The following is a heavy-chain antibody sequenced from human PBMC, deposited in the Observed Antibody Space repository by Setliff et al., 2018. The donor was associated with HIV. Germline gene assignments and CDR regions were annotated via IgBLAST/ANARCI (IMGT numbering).Heavy chain of an antibody. J-gene: IGHJ3*02. CDR1: GGSISRRNYY. CDR2: IYYSGNT. D-gene: IGHD4-17*01. Sequence: PSETLSLTCTVSGGSISRRNYYWAWIRQPPGKGLEWIGTIYYSGNTHYNPSLNSRVIISVDTSKNQFSLRLNSVTAADTAVYYCARHSLGNIGDYIRIGAIDIWGQGTMVTVSS. CDR3: ARHSLGNIGDYIRIGAIDI. V-gene: IGHV4-39*01.